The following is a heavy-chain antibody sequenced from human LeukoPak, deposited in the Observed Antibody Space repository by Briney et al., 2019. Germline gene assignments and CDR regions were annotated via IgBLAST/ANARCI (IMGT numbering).Heavy chain of an antibody. J-gene: IGHJ4*02. Sequence: GGSLRLSCVASGFTFSNYWMSWVRQAPGKGLEWVANINQDGSHKYYVDSVEGRFTISRDNPENSVYLQVNSLRAEDTAVYYCARIGYSSSSFDYWGQGTLVTVSS. D-gene: IGHD6-6*01. CDR3: ARIGYSSSSFDY. V-gene: IGHV3-7*01. CDR2: INQDGSHK. CDR1: GFTFSNYW.